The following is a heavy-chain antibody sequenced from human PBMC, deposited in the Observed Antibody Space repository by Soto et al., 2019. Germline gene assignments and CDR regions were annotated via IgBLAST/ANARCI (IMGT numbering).Heavy chain of an antibody. J-gene: IGHJ4*02. V-gene: IGHV1-3*01. CDR1: GYTFTSYA. Sequence: ASVKVSCKASGYTFTSYAMHWVRQAPGQRLEWMGWINAGNGNTKYSQKFQGRVTITRDTSASTAYMELSSLRSEDTAVYYCARVASHLESGKVKWEPESLDYWGQGTLVTVYS. CDR3: ARVASHLESGKVKWEPESLDY. D-gene: IGHD1-26*01. CDR2: INAGNGNT.